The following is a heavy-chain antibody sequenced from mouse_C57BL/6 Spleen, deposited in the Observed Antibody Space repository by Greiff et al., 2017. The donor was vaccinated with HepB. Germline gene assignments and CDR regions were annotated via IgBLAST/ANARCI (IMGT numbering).Heavy chain of an antibody. CDR2: ISSGGSYT. D-gene: IGHD2-2*01. CDR3: ARHCGVTTEFAY. V-gene: IGHV5-6*01. CDR1: GFTFSSYG. J-gene: IGHJ3*01. Sequence: EVMLVESGGDLVKPGGSLKLSCAASGFTFSSYGMSWVRQTPDKRLEWVATISSGGSYTYYPDSVKGRFTISRDNAKNTLYLQMSSLKSEDTAMYYCARHCGVTTEFAYWGQGTLVTVSA.